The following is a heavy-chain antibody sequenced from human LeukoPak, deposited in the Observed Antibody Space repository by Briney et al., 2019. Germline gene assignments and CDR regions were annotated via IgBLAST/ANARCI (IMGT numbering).Heavy chain of an antibody. CDR3: AKVIPLYYYDSSGYFGY. CDR1: GFTLSSNS. Sequence: GGSLRLSCAASGFTLSSNSMSWVRQAPGKGLEGVSAISGSGGSIYYADSVKGRFTISRDNSKNTLYLQMNSLRAEDTAVYYCAKVIPLYYYDSSGYFGYWGQGTLVTVSS. J-gene: IGHJ4*02. V-gene: IGHV3-23*01. CDR2: ISGSGGSI. D-gene: IGHD3-22*01.